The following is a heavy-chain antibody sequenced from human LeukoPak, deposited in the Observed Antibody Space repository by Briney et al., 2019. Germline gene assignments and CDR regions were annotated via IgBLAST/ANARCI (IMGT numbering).Heavy chain of an antibody. J-gene: IGHJ4*02. Sequence: GGSLRLSCAASGFTVSSNYMTWVRQAPGKGLEWVSVIYSGGSTYYADSVKGRFTISRDNSRNTLYLQMNSLRGEDTAVYYCARDRAGSFWGQGTLVTVSS. D-gene: IGHD6-19*01. CDR2: IYSGGST. CDR3: ARDRAGSF. V-gene: IGHV3-66*01. CDR1: GFTVSSNY.